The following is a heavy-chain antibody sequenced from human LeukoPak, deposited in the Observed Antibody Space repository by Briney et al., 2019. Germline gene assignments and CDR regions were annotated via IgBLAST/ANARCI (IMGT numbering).Heavy chain of an antibody. CDR3: VRDHLWAFDY. CDR1: GFSFSSYT. D-gene: IGHD3-10*01. CDR2: TTLSGSVG. Sequence: GGSLRLSCTASGFSFSSYTMNWVRQAPGKGLEWISFTTLSGSVGYYADSVQGRFTISRDNAKNSLYLQMNSLRSDDAAVYYCVRDHLWAFDYWGQGILVTVSS. V-gene: IGHV3-48*04. J-gene: IGHJ4*02.